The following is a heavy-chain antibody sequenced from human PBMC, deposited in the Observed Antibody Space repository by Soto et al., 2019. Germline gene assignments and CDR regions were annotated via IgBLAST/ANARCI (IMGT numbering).Heavy chain of an antibody. J-gene: IGHJ4*02. CDR3: AKKSGRD. D-gene: IGHD7-27*01. CDR1: GFSFNTYA. Sequence: EVQLLESGGSSVQPGGSLRLSCAASGFSFNTYAMSWVRQAPGKGLEWVSVISGSGTTDYADAVKCRFTMSRDNSKKTAYMQMNSLRVEDTAVYYCAKKSGRDWGQGTLVTVSS. CDR2: ISGSGTT. V-gene: IGHV3-23*01.